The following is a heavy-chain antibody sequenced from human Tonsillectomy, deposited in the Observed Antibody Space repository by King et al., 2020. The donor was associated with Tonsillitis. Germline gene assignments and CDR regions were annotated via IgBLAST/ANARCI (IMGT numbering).Heavy chain of an antibody. V-gene: IGHV4-34*01. J-gene: IGHJ4*02. Sequence: VQLQQWGAGLLKPSETLSLTCAVYGGSFSEYFWSWIRQPPGKGLEWIGDINHSGCTNSNPSLKSRVTISMDTSKNQFSLKLSSMTAADTAVYYCARGKYDFWSGYSDYFDYWGRGTLVTVSS. CDR3: ARGKYDFWSGYSDYFDY. D-gene: IGHD3-3*01. CDR1: GGSFSEYF. CDR2: INHSGCT.